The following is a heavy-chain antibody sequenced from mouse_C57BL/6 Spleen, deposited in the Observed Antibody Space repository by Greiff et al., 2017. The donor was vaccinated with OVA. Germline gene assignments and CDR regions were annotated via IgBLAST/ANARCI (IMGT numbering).Heavy chain of an antibody. V-gene: IGHV1-50*01. CDR2: IDPSDSYT. D-gene: IGHD1-1*01. Sequence: VQVQQYGAELVKPGASVKLSCKASGYTFTSYWMQWVKQRPGQGLEWIGEIDPSDSYTNYNQKFKGKATLTVDTSSSTAYMQLSSLTSEDSAVYYCARHYGSSFFAYWGQGTLVTVSA. CDR1: GYTFTSYW. J-gene: IGHJ3*01. CDR3: ARHYGSSFFAY.